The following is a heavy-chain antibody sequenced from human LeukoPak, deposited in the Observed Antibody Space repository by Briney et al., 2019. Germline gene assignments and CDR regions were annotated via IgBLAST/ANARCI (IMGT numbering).Heavy chain of an antibody. J-gene: IGHJ3*02. Sequence: PGGSLRLSCAASGFTFSDFYMSWIRQAPGKGLEWVSYISSSGSTIYYTDSVKGRFTISRDNAKNSLYLQMNSLRAEDTAVYYCARVRVNWNGTRRDAFDIWGQGTMVTVSS. CDR3: ARVRVNWNGTRRDAFDI. V-gene: IGHV3-11*01. CDR2: ISSSGSTI. D-gene: IGHD1-20*01. CDR1: GFTFSDFY.